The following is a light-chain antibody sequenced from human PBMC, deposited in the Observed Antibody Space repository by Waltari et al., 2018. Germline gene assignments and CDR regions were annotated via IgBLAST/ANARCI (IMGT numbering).Light chain of an antibody. V-gene: IGKV3-11*01. J-gene: IGKJ4*01. Sequence: EIVLTQSPATLSLSPGERVTLSCRASQSVSGYLAWYQQKPGQAPRLLIYAASNRAIGIPARFSGSGSGTDFTLTISSLEPEDFAVYYCQQRTNWAPTFGGGTKVEIK. CDR1: QSVSGY. CDR3: QQRTNWAPT. CDR2: AAS.